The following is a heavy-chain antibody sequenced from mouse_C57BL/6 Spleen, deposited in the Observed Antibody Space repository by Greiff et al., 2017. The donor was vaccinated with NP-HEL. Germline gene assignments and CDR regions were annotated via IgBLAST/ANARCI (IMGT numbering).Heavy chain of an antibody. J-gene: IGHJ4*01. CDR3: ARSSYGYDRNAMDY. V-gene: IGHV7-3*01. Sequence: EVKLEESGGGLVQPGGSLSLSCAASGFTFTDYYMSWVRQPPGKALEWLGFIRNKANGYTTEYSASVKGRFTISRDNSQSILYLQMNALRAEDRATYYCARSSYGYDRNAMDYWGQGTSVTVSS. CDR2: IRNKANGYTT. D-gene: IGHD2-2*01. CDR1: GFTFTDYY.